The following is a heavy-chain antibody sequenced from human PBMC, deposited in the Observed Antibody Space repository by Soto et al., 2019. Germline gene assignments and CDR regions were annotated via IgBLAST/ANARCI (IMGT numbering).Heavy chain of an antibody. J-gene: IGHJ4*02. V-gene: IGHV3-23*01. Sequence: EVQLLESGGGLVQPGGSLRLSCATSGFTFSSYAMSWVRQAPGKGLEWVSAISGSGGSTYYADSVKGRFTISRDNSKNTLYLQMNSLRAEDTAVYYCAKARGFYGDYDSFDYWGQGTLVTVSS. D-gene: IGHD4-17*01. CDR1: GFTFSSYA. CDR3: AKARGFYGDYDSFDY. CDR2: ISGSGGST.